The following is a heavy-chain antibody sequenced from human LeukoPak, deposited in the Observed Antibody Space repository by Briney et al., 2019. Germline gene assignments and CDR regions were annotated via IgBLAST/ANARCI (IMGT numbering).Heavy chain of an antibody. J-gene: IGHJ4*02. D-gene: IGHD4-17*01. CDR1: GFTFSSYA. CDR3: ARGDYGDYSNFDY. Sequence: GGSLRLSCTASGFTFSSYAMNWVRQAPGKGLEWVSVISFSGGTPNYADSVKGRFTISRDNSKNTLYLQMSSLRAEDTAVYYCARGDYGDYSNFDYWGQGTLVTVSS. V-gene: IGHV3-23*01. CDR2: ISFSGGTP.